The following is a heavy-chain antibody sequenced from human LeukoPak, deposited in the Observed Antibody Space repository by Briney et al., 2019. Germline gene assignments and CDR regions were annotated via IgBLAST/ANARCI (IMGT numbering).Heavy chain of an antibody. V-gene: IGHV3-7*04. CDR2: IKEGGSET. CDR1: GFTFESCW. CDR3: ARGGSRGSFDN. D-gene: IGHD1-26*01. J-gene: IGHJ4*02. Sequence: GGSLRLSCAASGFTFESCWMAWVRQAPGKGLEWVAHIKEGGSETYYVDSVKGRFTISRDNAKSSLYLQMNGLRVEDTAIYYCARGGSRGSFDNWGKGALVTVSS.